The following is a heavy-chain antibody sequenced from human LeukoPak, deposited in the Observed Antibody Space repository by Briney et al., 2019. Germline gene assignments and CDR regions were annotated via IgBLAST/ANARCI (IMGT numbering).Heavy chain of an antibody. J-gene: IGHJ6*02. D-gene: IGHD2-2*01. CDR3: ARVRDIVVVPAALDYYYGMDV. V-gene: IGHV1-2*02. CDR2: INPNSGGT. Sequence: ASVKVSCKASGYTLTGYYMHWVRQAPGQGLEWMGWINPNSGGTNYAQKFQGRVTMTRDTSISTAYMELSRLRSDDTAVYYCARVRDIVVVPAALDYYYGMDVWGQGTTVTVSS. CDR1: GYTLTGYY.